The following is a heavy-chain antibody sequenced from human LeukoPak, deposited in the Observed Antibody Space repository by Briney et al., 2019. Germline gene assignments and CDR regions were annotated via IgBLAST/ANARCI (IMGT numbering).Heavy chain of an antibody. Sequence: ASVKVSRKASGYTFTGYYMHWVRQAPGQGLEWMGWITPNSGGTNYAQKFQGRVTMTRDTSISTAYMDLSSLRSDDTAVYYCARGRSTVVAPPIDYWGQGTLVTVSS. CDR2: ITPNSGGT. V-gene: IGHV1-2*02. CDR3: ARGRSTVVAPPIDY. CDR1: GYTFTGYY. D-gene: IGHD4-17*01. J-gene: IGHJ4*02.